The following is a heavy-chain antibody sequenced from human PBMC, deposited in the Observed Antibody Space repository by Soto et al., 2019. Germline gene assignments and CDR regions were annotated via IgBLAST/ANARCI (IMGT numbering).Heavy chain of an antibody. CDR3: ARPHYYYYYMDV. V-gene: IGHV5-51*01. CDR2: IYPGVFIT. Sequence: GESLKISCKGSGYSFTSYWIGWVRQMPGKGLEWMGIIYPGVFITRYPPSFQAHFTISADKSFSTASLQWSSLKASDTAMYYCARPHYYYYYMDVWGKGTTVTVSS. J-gene: IGHJ6*03. CDR1: GYSFTSYW.